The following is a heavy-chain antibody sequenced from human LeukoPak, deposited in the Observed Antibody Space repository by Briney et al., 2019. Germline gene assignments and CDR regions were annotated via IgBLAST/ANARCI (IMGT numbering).Heavy chain of an antibody. Sequence: SETLSLTCTVSGGSISTSNYYWGWLRQPPGKGLEWIGNIFYSGSTYYSPSLKSRVTISLDTSRNQFSLKLSSVTAADTAVYYCARDHGDYRSWFYWGQGTLVTVSS. J-gene: IGHJ4*02. D-gene: IGHD4-17*01. CDR3: ARDHGDYRSWFY. CDR1: GGSISTSNYY. CDR2: IFYSGST. V-gene: IGHV4-39*07.